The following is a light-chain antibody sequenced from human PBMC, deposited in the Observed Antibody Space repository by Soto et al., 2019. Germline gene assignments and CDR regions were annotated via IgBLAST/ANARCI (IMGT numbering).Light chain of an antibody. V-gene: IGKV1-39*01. J-gene: IGKJ2*01. Sequence: DIQMTQSPSSLSASVGDRVTITCRASQDIGVFLNWYQQKPGKAPKCLIYAASNLVSRVPSRFSGRGSGTDFNFTISGLQPDDLATYYCQQTYNIPRTFGQGTKV. CDR1: QDIGVF. CDR2: AAS. CDR3: QQTYNIPRT.